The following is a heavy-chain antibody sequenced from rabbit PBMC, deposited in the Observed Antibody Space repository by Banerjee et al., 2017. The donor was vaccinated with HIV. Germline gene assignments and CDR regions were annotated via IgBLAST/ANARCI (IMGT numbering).Heavy chain of an antibody. CDR1: GFDFSSYG. Sequence: QEQLVESGGGLVQPGGSLKLSCKASGFDFSSYGVSWVRQAPGKGLERIGYIDPVFGSTYYASWVNGRCTISSSTSLNTVTLQMTSLTAADTATYFCARNTYGYAGYAYAYFNLWGPGTLVTVS. J-gene: IGHJ4*01. CDR2: IDPVFGST. D-gene: IGHD6-1*01. V-gene: IGHV1S47*01. CDR3: ARNTYGYAGYAYAYFNL.